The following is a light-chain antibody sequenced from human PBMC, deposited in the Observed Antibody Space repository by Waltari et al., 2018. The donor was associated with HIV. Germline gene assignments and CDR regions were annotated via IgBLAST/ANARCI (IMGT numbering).Light chain of an antibody. CDR1: SGIKIASYV. V-gene: IGLV5-45*02. CDR3: MIWHSNAYV. Sequence: QAVLTQPSSLPAPPGTSASPTCTLRSGIKIASYVTYWYQKRSWTPPQLLLTYKSDSDVQRGSGVPSRFSASKDASANAGILLISGIQSEDEADYYCMIWHSNAYVFGSGTKVTV. J-gene: IGLJ1*01. CDR2: YKSDSDV.